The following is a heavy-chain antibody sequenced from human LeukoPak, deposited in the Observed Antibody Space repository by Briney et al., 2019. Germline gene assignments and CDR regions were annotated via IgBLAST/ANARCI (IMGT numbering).Heavy chain of an antibody. J-gene: IGHJ4*02. Sequence: PSETLSLTCTVSGGSISSYYWSWIRQPPGKGLEWIGYIYYSGSTNYNPSLKSRVTISVDTSKNQFSLKLSSVTAADTAVYYCARRGEVNNAFDYWGQETLVTVSS. CDR1: GGSISSYY. D-gene: IGHD2-21*01. CDR3: ARRGEVNNAFDY. CDR2: IYYSGST. V-gene: IGHV4-59*08.